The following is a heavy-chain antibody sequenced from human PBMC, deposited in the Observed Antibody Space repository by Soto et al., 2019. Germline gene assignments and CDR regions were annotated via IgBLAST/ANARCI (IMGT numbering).Heavy chain of an antibody. CDR3: ARGLVTRGNDSSGSTGYFDY. J-gene: IGHJ4*02. CDR2: INHSGST. Sequence: SETLSLTCAVYGGSFSGYYWSWIRQPPGKGLEWIGEINHSGSTNYNPSLKSRVTISVDTSKNQFSLKLSSVTAADTAVYYCARGLVTRGNDSSGSTGYFDYWGQGTLVTVSS. CDR1: GGSFSGYY. D-gene: IGHD3-22*01. V-gene: IGHV4-34*01.